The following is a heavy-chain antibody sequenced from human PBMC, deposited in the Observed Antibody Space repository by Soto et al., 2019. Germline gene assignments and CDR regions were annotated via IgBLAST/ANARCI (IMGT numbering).Heavy chain of an antibody. CDR2: INPSGGST. V-gene: IGHV1-46*01. CDR1: GYTFTTYY. Sequence: ASVKVSCKASGYTFTTYYMHWVRQAPGQGLEWMGIINPSGGSTSYAQKFQGRVTMTRDTSTSTVYMELSSLRSEDTAVYYCARGCSSTSPYYYYYYGMDVWGQGTTVTVSS. D-gene: IGHD2-2*01. J-gene: IGHJ6*02. CDR3: ARGCSSTSPYYYYYYGMDV.